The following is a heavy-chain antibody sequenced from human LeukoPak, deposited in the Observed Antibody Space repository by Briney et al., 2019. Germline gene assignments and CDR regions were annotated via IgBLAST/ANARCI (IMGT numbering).Heavy chain of an antibody. J-gene: IGHJ4*02. CDR1: GYTFTSYG. V-gene: IGHV1-18*01. CDR2: ISAYNGNT. CDR3: AMADYSSTSCPAGFDY. D-gene: IGHD2-2*01. Sequence: ASVKVSCKASGYTFTSYGISWLRQAPGQGLEWMGWISAYNGNTNYAQKLQGRVTMTTDTSTSTAYMELRSLRSDDTAVYYCAMADYSSTSCPAGFDYWGQGTLVTVSS.